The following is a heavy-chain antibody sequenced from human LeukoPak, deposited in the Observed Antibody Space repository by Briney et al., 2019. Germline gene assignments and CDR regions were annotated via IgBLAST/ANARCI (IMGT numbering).Heavy chain of an antibody. CDR2: ISAYNGNT. Sequence: ASVKVSCKASGYTFTRSGISWVRQAPGQGLEWMGWISAYNGNTNYAQKLQGRVTMTTDTSTSTAYMELRSLRSDDTAVYFCARVIAARLVDYWGQGTLVTVSS. D-gene: IGHD6-6*01. V-gene: IGHV1-18*01. J-gene: IGHJ4*02. CDR1: GYTFTRSG. CDR3: ARVIAARLVDY.